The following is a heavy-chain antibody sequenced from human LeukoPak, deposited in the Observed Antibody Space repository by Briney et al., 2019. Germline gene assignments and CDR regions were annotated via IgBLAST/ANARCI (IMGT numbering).Heavy chain of an antibody. Sequence: GGSLRLSCAASGFTFSTYAMHWVRQAPGKGLEWVAVISYDGSNKYYADSVKGRFTISRANSKNTLYLQMNSLRAEDTAVYYCARGSGYSSSLGEKWGQGTLVTVSS. CDR2: ISYDGSNK. V-gene: IGHV3-30*04. CDR1: GFTFSTYA. CDR3: ARGSGYSSSLGEK. D-gene: IGHD6-6*01. J-gene: IGHJ4*02.